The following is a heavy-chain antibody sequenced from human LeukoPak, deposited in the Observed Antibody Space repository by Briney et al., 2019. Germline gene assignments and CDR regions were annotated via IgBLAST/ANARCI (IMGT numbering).Heavy chain of an antibody. CDR2: IYYSGNT. J-gene: IGHJ1*01. D-gene: IGHD1-26*01. V-gene: IGHV4-39*07. Sequence: PSETLSLTCTVSGVSISSSNSYWGWIRQPPGKGLEWIGSIYYSGNTYYNPSLKSRVTISVDTSKNQFSLKLSSVTAADTAVYYCARGGIVGATVYFQHWGQGTLVTVSS. CDR1: GVSISSSNSY. CDR3: ARGGIVGATVYFQH.